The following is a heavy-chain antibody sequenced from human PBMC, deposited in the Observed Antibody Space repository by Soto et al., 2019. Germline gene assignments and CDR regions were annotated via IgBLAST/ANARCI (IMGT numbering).Heavy chain of an antibody. CDR3: ARVAASGYYYYMDV. D-gene: IGHD1-26*01. V-gene: IGHV1-2*04. CDR1: GYTFTGYY. CDR2: INPNSGGT. J-gene: IGHJ6*03. Sequence: GASVKVSCKASGYTFTGYYMHWVRQAPGQGLEWMGWINPNSGGTNYAQKFQGWVTMTTDTSTSTAYMELRSLRSDDTAVYYCARVAASGYYYYMDVWGKGTTVTVSS.